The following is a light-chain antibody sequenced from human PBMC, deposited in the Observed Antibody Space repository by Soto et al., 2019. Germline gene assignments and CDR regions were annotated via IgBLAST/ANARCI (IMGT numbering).Light chain of an antibody. Sequence: DIQMTQSPSTLSASVGDRVTITCRASQSISSWLAWYQQKPGKAPKLLIYKASSLESGVPLRFSGIGSGTEFTLTSSSLQPDDFATYYCQQYNSYPLTFGGGTKVEIK. CDR3: QQYNSYPLT. CDR2: KAS. CDR1: QSISSW. J-gene: IGKJ4*01. V-gene: IGKV1-5*03.